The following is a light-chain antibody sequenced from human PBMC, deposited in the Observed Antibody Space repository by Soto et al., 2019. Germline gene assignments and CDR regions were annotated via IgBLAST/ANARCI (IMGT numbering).Light chain of an antibody. CDR2: EVD. CDR1: SSDIGSYTL. J-gene: IGLJ1*01. Sequence: ALTQPASVSGSPGQSITISCTGTSSDIGSYTLVSWYQQHPGKAPKVMIYEVDKWPSGVSTRFSGSRSGNTASLTISGLQAEDEADYFCCSYAGGFTYVFGTGTKVTVL. CDR3: CSYAGGFTYV. V-gene: IGLV2-23*02.